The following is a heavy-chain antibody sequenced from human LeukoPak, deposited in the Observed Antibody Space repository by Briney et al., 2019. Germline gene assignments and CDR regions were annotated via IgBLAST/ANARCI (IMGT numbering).Heavy chain of an antibody. CDR2: ISGSGDRT. V-gene: IGHV3-23*01. CDR3: AKDGYFDWLLIYHFDY. D-gene: IGHD3-9*01. CDR1: GFTFSNYA. J-gene: IGHJ4*02. Sequence: GGSLRLSCAASGFTFSNYAMNWVRQAPGKGLEWVSIISGSGDRTYYADSVKGRFTISRDNSKNTLYLQMNSLRAEDTAVYYCAKDGYFDWLLIYHFDYWGQGTLVTVSS.